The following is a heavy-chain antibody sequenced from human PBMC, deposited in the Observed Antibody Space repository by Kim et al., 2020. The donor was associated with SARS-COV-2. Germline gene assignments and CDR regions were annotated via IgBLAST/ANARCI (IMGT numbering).Heavy chain of an antibody. J-gene: IGHJ6*02. CDR1: GFTFSSYA. Sequence: GGSLRLSCAASGFTFSSYAMHWVRQAPGKGLEWVAVISYDGSNKYYVDSVKGRFTISRDNSKNTLYLQMNSLRAEDTAVYYCARDQEQQLSFYYSYGMDVWGQGTTVTVSS. CDR2: ISYDGSNK. D-gene: IGHD6-13*01. V-gene: IGHV3-30*04. CDR3: ARDQEQQLSFYYSYGMDV.